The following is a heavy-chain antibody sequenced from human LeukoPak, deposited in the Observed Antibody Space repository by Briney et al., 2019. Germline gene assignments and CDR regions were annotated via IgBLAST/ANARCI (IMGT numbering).Heavy chain of an antibody. V-gene: IGHV3-74*01. CDR1: VFTFSSYL. Sequence: GGSLRLSCAASVFTFSSYLMHWVRQAPGKGLVRVSRINGDGTSTIYADSVKGRFTLSRDNAKNTLYLQMNSLRVEDTAVYYCARGGSPPEALGDVFDIWGQGTMLTVSS. J-gene: IGHJ3*02. CDR3: ARGGSPPEALGDVFDI. D-gene: IGHD1-1*01. CDR2: INGDGTST.